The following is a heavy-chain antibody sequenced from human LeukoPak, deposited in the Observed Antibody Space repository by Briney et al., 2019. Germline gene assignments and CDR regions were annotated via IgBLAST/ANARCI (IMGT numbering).Heavy chain of an antibody. CDR2: INHSGST. J-gene: IGHJ3*02. CDR3: ASGCSGGSCYERSFDI. CDR1: GGSFSGYY. V-gene: IGHV4-34*01. Sequence: SETLSLTCAVYGGSFSGYYWSWIRQPPGKGLEWIGEINHSGSTNYNPSLKSRVTISVDTSKNQFSLKLSSVTAADTAVYYCASGCSGGSCYERSFDIWGQGTMVTVSS. D-gene: IGHD2-15*01.